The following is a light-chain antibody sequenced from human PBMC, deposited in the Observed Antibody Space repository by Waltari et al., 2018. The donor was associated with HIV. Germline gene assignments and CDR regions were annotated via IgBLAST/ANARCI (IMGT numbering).Light chain of an antibody. CDR1: SSDVGSYNL. Sequence: QSALTQPASVSGSPGQSITISCTGTSSDVGSYNLVSWYQQPPGKAPKLMIYEASKRPSGVSIRFSGSKSGNTASLTISGLQAEDEADYYCCSYAGSSPYVFGTGTKVTVL. V-gene: IGLV2-23*01. CDR2: EAS. J-gene: IGLJ1*01. CDR3: CSYAGSSPYV.